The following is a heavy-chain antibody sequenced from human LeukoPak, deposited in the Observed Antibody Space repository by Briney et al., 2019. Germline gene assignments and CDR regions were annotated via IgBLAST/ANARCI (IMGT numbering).Heavy chain of an antibody. Sequence: SETLSLTCSVSGDSLNRGSYYWNWIWQPAGKGLEWLGRISASGNTNYNPSLKSRVTISVDASKNQFSLKLSSVTAADTAVYYCARTTVTVSHFDYWGQGTLVTVSS. J-gene: IGHJ4*02. D-gene: IGHD4-17*01. CDR2: ISASGNT. V-gene: IGHV4-61*02. CDR3: ARTTVTVSHFDY. CDR1: GDSLNRGSYY.